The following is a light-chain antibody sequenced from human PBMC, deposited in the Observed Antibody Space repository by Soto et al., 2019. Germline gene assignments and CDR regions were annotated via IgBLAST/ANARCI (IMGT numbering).Light chain of an antibody. CDR1: QSVSRK. J-gene: IGKJ1*01. CDR3: QQYDKWPRT. CDR2: GAS. V-gene: IGKV3-15*01. Sequence: EIVLTQSPGTLSLSPGEGATVSCMASQSVSRKLAWYQQTRGQAPRLLIYGASTRATGVPARFSGSGSGTEFTLTISNLQSEDFAVYHCQQYDKWPRTFGQGTKVDNK.